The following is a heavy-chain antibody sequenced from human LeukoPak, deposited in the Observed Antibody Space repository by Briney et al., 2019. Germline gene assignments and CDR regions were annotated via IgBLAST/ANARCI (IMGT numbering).Heavy chain of an antibody. V-gene: IGHV4-59*01. CDR1: GGSISSYY. J-gene: IGHJ6*03. CDR2: IYYSGST. D-gene: IGHD3-3*01. CDR3: ARADLEWLLSSYYYMDV. Sequence: PSETLSLTCTVSGGSISSYYWSWIRQPPGKGLEWIGYIYYSGSTNYNPSLKSRVTISVDTSKNQFSLKLSSVTAADTAVYYCARADLEWLLSSYYYMDVWGKGTTVTVSS.